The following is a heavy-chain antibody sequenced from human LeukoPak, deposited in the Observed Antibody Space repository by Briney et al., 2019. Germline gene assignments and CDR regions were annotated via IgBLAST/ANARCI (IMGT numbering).Heavy chain of an antibody. CDR2: IIPIFGTG. Sequence: ASVKVSCKASGYTFSSYAISWVRQAPGQGLEWMGGIIPIFGTGNYAQKFQGRLTITADESTSTAYMELSSLRSEDTAVYYCARTYYYDSSGYYFDYWGQGTLVTVSS. J-gene: IGHJ4*02. CDR1: GYTFSSYA. CDR3: ARTYYYDSSGYYFDY. D-gene: IGHD3-22*01. V-gene: IGHV1-69*13.